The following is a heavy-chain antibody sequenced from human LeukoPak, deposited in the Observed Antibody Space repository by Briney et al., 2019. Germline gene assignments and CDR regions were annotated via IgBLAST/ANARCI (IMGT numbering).Heavy chain of an antibody. Sequence: SVKVSCKASGFTFTSSAVQWVRQARGQRLERIGWIVVGSGNTNYAQKSQERVTITRDMSTSTAYMELSSLRSEDTAVYYCAAGFLESQFDYWGQGTLVTVSS. CDR1: GFTFTSSA. CDR3: AAGFLESQFDY. CDR2: IVVGSGNT. V-gene: IGHV1-58*01. D-gene: IGHD3-3*01. J-gene: IGHJ4*02.